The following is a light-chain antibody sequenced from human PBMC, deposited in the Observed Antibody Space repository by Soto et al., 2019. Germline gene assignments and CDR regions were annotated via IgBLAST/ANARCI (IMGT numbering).Light chain of an antibody. CDR2: EGT. J-gene: IGLJ1*01. CDR1: RSDVGGYNL. Sequence: QSALTQPASVSGSPGQSITLSCTGSRSDVGGYNLVSWYQHHPGKAPKLMIYEGTKRPSGVSNRFSGSKSANTAPLTISGLQAEDEADYYCQSSDSRLSGSDVFGTGTKVTVL. CDR3: QSSDSRLSGSDV. V-gene: IGLV2-23*01.